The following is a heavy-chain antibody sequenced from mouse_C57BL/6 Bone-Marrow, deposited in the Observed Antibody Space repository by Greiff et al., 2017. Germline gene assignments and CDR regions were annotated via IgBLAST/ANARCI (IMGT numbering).Heavy chain of an antibody. CDR2: IYPRSGNT. J-gene: IGHJ1*03. D-gene: IGHD2-4*01. CDR3: ARFYYDTSYWYFDV. V-gene: IGHV1-81*01. CDR1: GYTFTSYG. Sequence: QVQLQQSGAELARPGASVKLSCTASGYTFTSYGISWVKQRTGQGLEWIGEIYPRSGNTYYNETFKGKATLTADNSSSTAYMELRSLTSEDSAVYFCARFYYDTSYWYFDVWGTGTTVTVPS.